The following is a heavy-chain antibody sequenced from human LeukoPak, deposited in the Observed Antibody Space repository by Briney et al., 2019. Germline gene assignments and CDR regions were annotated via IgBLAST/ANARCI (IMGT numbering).Heavy chain of an antibody. J-gene: IGHJ4*02. CDR1: GFPFSTYD. Sequence: GGSLRLSCAASGFPFSTYDMHWVRQAPGKGLEWVAVIWYDGSNKYYADSVKGRFTISRDNSKNTLYLQMNSLRAEDTAVYYCARGDVRGVIIRYYFDYWGQGTLVTVSS. D-gene: IGHD3-10*02. CDR2: IWYDGSNK. V-gene: IGHV3-33*08. CDR3: ARGDVRGVIIRYYFDY.